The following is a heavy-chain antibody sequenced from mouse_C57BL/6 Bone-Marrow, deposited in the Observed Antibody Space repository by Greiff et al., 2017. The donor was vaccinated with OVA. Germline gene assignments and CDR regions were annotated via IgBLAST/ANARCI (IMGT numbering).Heavy chain of an antibody. CDR1: GFTFSSYA. CDR3: ARYGYYDLYYAMDY. D-gene: IGHD2-3*01. J-gene: IGHJ4*01. Sequence: EVKLVESGGGLVKPGGSLKLSCAASGFTFSSYAMSWVRQTPEKRLEWVATISDGGSYTYYPDNVKGRFTISRDNAKNNLYLQMSHLMSEDTAMYYCARYGYYDLYYAMDYWGQGTSVTVSS. CDR2: ISDGGSYT. V-gene: IGHV5-4*03.